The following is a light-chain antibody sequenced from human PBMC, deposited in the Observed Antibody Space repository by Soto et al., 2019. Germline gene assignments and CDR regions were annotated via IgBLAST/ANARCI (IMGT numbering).Light chain of an antibody. J-gene: IGKJ4*01. CDR1: QSVSSSY. V-gene: IGKV3-20*01. CDR3: QQYGSSPPVT. Sequence: EIVLTQSPCTLSLSPGERATLSCRASQSVSSSYLAWYQQQPGQAPRLLTYGASSRATGIPDRFSGSGSGTDFTLTISRLEPEDFAVYYCQQYGSSPPVTFGGGTKVEIK. CDR2: GAS.